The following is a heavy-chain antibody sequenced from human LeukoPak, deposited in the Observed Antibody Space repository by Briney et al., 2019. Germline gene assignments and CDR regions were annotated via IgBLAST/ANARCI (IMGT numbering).Heavy chain of an antibody. CDR2: IIPIFGTA. CDR1: GGTFSSYA. J-gene: IGHJ6*03. Sequence: SVKVSCKASGGTFSSYAISWVRQAPGQGVEWMGGIIPIFGTANYAQKFQGRVTITTDESTSTAYMELSSLRSEDTAVYYCARALGTGTTDYYYYYMDVWGKGTTVTVSS. V-gene: IGHV1-69*05. CDR3: ARALGTGTTDYYYYYMDV. D-gene: IGHD1-7*01.